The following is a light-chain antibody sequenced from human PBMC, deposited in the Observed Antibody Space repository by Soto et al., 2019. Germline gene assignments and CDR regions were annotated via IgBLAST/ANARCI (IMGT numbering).Light chain of an antibody. CDR2: DTT. Sequence: QAVVTQEPSVTVSPGGTVTLTCGSSTGPVTRGHWPYWFQQKPGQAPRTIIYDTTTKGSWTPARFSGSLLGGKAALTLSGALPEDEGDYYCLLSYGPPWVFGGGTKLTVL. CDR1: TGPVTRGHW. V-gene: IGLV7-46*01. CDR3: LLSYGPPWV. J-gene: IGLJ3*02.